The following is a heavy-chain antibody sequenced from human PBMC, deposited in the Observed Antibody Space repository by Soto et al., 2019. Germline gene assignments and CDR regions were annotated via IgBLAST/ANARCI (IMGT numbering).Heavy chain of an antibody. V-gene: IGHV3-7*01. CDR1: GFTFSAYW. D-gene: IGHD3-16*01. J-gene: IGHJ6*02. CDR2: IKHDGSEK. CDR3: AIITRGFAMDF. Sequence: EVQLVESGGGLVQPGGSLRLSCAASGFTFSAYWMSWVRQTPGKGLERVANIKHDGSEKYYVDSVNGRFTISCDNANYSLFLAMNSVIHEDTAVFYCAIITRGFAMDFWGHGTTVTVSS.